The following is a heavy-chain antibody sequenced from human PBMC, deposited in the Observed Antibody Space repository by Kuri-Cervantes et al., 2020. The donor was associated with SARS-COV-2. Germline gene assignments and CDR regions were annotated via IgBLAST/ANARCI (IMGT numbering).Heavy chain of an antibody. Sequence: SVKVSCQASGGTFSSYAISWVRQAPGQGLEWMGGIIPIFGKANYAQKFQGKVTITADESTSTAYMELSSLRSEDTAVYYCARDSGCGAVAGTSGLVYWGQGTLVTVSS. D-gene: IGHD6-19*01. J-gene: IGHJ4*02. CDR3: ARDSGCGAVAGTSGLVY. V-gene: IGHV1-69*13. CDR2: IIPIFGKA. CDR1: GGTFSSYA.